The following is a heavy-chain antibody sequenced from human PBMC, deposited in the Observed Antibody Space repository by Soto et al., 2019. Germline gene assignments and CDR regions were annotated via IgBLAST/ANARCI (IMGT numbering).Heavy chain of an antibody. Sequence: QVQLQESGPGLVKPSQTLSLTCTVSGGSISSGDYYWSWIRQPPGKGLEWIGYIYYSGSTYYNPSLKSRVTISVDTSKNQFSQKLSSVTAADTAVYYCARGFWSGSSYYYYGMDVWGQGTTVTVSS. V-gene: IGHV4-30-4*01. CDR3: ARGFWSGSSYYYYGMDV. CDR1: GGSISSGDYY. CDR2: IYYSGST. D-gene: IGHD3-3*01. J-gene: IGHJ6*02.